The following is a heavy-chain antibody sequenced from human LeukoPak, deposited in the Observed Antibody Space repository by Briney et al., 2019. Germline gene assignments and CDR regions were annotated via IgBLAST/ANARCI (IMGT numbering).Heavy chain of an antibody. Sequence: SETLSLTCSVSGDSISSSYWTWIRQPPGKGLEWIGYISYSWSTTYTPSLKSRVTIFVETPKNQFSLQLTSVTDADTAVYYCARASYSDLWSGYSGGYYYMDVWGKGTTVTVSS. CDR3: ARASYSDLWSGYSGGYYYMDV. V-gene: IGHV4-59*12. D-gene: IGHD3-3*01. CDR2: ISYSWST. J-gene: IGHJ6*03. CDR1: GDSISSSY.